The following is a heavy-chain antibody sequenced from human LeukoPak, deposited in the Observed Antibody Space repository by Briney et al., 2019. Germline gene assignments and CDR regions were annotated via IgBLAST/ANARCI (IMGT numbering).Heavy chain of an antibody. CDR1: RFTFSSYG. CDR2: ISYDGSNK. V-gene: IGHV3-30*18. J-gene: IGHJ4*02. CDR3: AKDKWELLGLDY. D-gene: IGHD1-26*01. Sequence: GGSLRLSCAPSRFTFSSYGMYRVRQAPREGLEGVAVISYDGSNKYYPHSVKGRVTISRDNSQNTLYLQMNSLRAEDRAVYYCAKDKWELLGLDYWGQGTLVTVSS.